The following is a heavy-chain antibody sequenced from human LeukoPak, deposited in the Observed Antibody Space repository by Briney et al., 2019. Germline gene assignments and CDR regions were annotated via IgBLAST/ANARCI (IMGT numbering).Heavy chain of an antibody. CDR3: ARDRGYYDSSGYVENY. Sequence: AGGSLRLSCAASGFTFSNYWMTWVRQAPGKGLEWVANIKHDGSEDYYLDSVKGRFTISRDNAKSSMWLQMNSLRAEDTAVYYCARDRGYYDSSGYVENYWGQGTLVTVSS. D-gene: IGHD3-22*01. CDR2: IKHDGSED. V-gene: IGHV3-7*01. J-gene: IGHJ4*02. CDR1: GFTFSNYW.